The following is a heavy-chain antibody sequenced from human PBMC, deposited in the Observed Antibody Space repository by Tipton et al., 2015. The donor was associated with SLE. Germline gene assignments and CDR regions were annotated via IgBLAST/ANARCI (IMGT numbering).Heavy chain of an antibody. CDR3: ARLVVLAAEGLYSFDY. D-gene: IGHD2-15*01. CDR1: GGSISSYY. V-gene: IGHV4-59*08. CDR2: ISWIGST. J-gene: IGHJ4*01. Sequence: LRLSCTVSGGSISSYYWTWIRQPPGKGLEWIGYISWIGSTNYNPSLKSRVIMSVDTSMNQFSLELSSVTAADTAVYYCARLVVLAAEGLYSFDYWGHGTLVTVSS.